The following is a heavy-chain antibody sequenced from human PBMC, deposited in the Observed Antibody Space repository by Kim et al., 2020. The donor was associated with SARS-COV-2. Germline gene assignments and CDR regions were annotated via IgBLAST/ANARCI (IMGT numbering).Heavy chain of an antibody. CDR3: ARESDFSVRTFDS. J-gene: IGHJ4*02. CDR1: GFTFTNYW. V-gene: IGHV3-74*01. CDR2: INRDGSST. Sequence: GGSLRLSCAASGFTFTNYWMHWVRQAPGKGLVWVSRINRDGSSTIFADSVKGRFTISRDSAKHTLHLQMKSLRAEDTAVYFCARESDFSVRTFDSWGQGTLVTVSS. D-gene: IGHD2-21*01.